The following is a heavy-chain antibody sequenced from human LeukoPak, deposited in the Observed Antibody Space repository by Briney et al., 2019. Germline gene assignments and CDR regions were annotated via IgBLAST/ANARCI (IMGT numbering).Heavy chain of an antibody. V-gene: IGHV3-53*01. D-gene: IGHD3-16*01. Sequence: GGSLRLPCAASGFIVSTSYMTWVRQAPGKGLEWVSFIYSGGSTYYADSVKGRFTISRDSSKNTLYLQMHSLRVEDTAVYYCARGRITGYFDYWGQGTLVTVSS. CDR1: GFIVSTSY. J-gene: IGHJ4*02. CDR3: ARGRITGYFDY. CDR2: IYSGGST.